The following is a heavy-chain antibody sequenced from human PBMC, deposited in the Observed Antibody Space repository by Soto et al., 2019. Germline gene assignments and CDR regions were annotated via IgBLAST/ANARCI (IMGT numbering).Heavy chain of an antibody. V-gene: IGHV4-30-4*01. Sequence: QVQLQESGPGLVKPSQTLSLTCTVSGGSISSGDYYWSWIRQPPGKGLEWIGYIYYSGSTYYNPXLKSRVTISVXXSXNXXSLKLSSVTAADTAVYYCAIGGYREIVVGTEAFDIWGQGTMVTVSS. J-gene: IGHJ3*02. D-gene: IGHD3-22*01. CDR2: IYYSGST. CDR3: AIGGYREIVVGTEAFDI. CDR1: GGSISSGDYY.